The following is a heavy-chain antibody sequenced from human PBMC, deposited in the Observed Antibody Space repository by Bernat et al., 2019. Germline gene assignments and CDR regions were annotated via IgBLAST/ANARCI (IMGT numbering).Heavy chain of an antibody. D-gene: IGHD1-26*01. J-gene: IGHJ4*02. CDR2: IWYDGSNK. CDR3: AREVGMGRFDY. V-gene: IGHV3-33*01. CDR1: GFTFSSYS. Sequence: QVQLVESGGGVVQPGRSLRLSCAASGFTFSSYSMHWVRQAPGKGLEWVAVIWYDGSNKYYADSVKGRFTISRDNSKNTLDLQMNSLRAEDTAVYYCAREVGMGRFDYWGQGTLVTVSS.